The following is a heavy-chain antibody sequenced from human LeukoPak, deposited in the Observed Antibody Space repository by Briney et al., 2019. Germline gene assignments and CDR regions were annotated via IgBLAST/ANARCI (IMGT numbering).Heavy chain of an antibody. CDR3: ARPHRSRYCSSTSCYVDLDAFDI. CDR1: GYSFTSYW. J-gene: IGHJ3*02. Sequence: GESLKISCKGSGYSFTSYWISWVRQLPGKGLEWMGKIDPSDSYTNYRPSFQGHVTISADKSISTAYLQWSSLKASDTAMYYCARPHRSRYCSSTSCYVDLDAFDIWGQGTMVTVSS. D-gene: IGHD2-2*01. V-gene: IGHV5-10-1*01. CDR2: IDPSDSYT.